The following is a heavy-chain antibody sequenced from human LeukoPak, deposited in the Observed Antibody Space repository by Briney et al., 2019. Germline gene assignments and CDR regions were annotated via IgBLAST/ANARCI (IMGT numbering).Heavy chain of an antibody. D-gene: IGHD6-13*01. Sequence: SETLSLTCTVSRGSISSTSYYWGWVRQPPGKGPEWIGSVYYSGRTYYNPSLKSRVTISVDTSKSQFSLRLSSVTAADTAVYYCARGKRSSSWLDAFDIWGQGTMVTVSS. J-gene: IGHJ3*02. CDR2: VYYSGRT. V-gene: IGHV4-39*01. CDR1: RGSISSTSYY. CDR3: ARGKRSSSWLDAFDI.